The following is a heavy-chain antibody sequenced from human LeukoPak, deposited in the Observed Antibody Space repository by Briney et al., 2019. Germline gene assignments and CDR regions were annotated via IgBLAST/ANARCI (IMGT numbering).Heavy chain of an antibody. CDR3: ARTLVVAATRGYYYYGMDV. CDR2: IWYDGSNK. D-gene: IGHD2-15*01. Sequence: GGSLRLSCAASGFTFSSYGMHWVRQAPGKGLEWVAVIWYDGSNKYYADSVKGRFTISRDNSKNTLYLQMNSLRAEDTAVYYCARTLVVAATRGYYYYGMDVWGQGTTVTVSS. V-gene: IGHV3-33*01. CDR1: GFTFSSYG. J-gene: IGHJ6*02.